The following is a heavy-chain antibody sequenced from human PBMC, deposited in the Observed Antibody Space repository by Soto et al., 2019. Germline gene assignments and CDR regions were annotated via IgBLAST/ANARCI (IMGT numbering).Heavy chain of an antibody. J-gene: IGHJ6*02. CDR3: AKEKSDYYYYYGMDV. V-gene: IGHV3-21*04. CDR2: ISSSSSYI. Sequence: GGSLRLSCAASGFTFSSYSMNWVRQAPGKGLEWVSSISSSSSYIYYADSVKGRFTISRDNSKNTLYLQMNSLRAEDTAVYYCAKEKSDYYYYYGMDVWGQGTTVTVSS. CDR1: GFTFSSYS.